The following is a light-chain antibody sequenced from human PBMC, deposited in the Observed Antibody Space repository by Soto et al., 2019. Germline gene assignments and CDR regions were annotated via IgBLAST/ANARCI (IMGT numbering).Light chain of an antibody. V-gene: IGKV3-20*01. CDR3: QQYNNWPPKS. Sequence: IVLTQSPGTLPLSPGERGTLSCRASQSTGSSYLAWYQQKPGQAPRLLIYGASSRATGIPDRFSGRGSGTEFTLTISSLQSEDFAVYYCQQYNNWPPKSFGQGTKV. J-gene: IGKJ1*01. CDR1: QSTGSSY. CDR2: GAS.